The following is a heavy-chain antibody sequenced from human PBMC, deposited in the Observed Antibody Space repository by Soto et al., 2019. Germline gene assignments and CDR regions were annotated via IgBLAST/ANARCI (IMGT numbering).Heavy chain of an antibody. Sequence: ASVKVSCKASGYTFTSYDINWVRQATGQGLEWMGWMNPNSGNTDYAQKFQGRVTITTNTSTSTAYMELSSLRSEDTAVYYCARDLGGSSPFDYWGQGTLVTVSS. CDR3: ARDLGGSSPFDY. V-gene: IGHV1-8*01. CDR2: MNPNSGNT. J-gene: IGHJ4*02. CDR1: GYTFTSYD. D-gene: IGHD6-13*01.